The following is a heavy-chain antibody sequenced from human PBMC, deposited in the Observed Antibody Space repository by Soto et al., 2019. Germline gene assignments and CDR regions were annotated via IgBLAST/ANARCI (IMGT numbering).Heavy chain of an antibody. V-gene: IGHV4-31*03. D-gene: IGHD5-18*01. Sequence: QVQLQESGPGLVKPSQTLSLTCTVSGGSISSGGYYWSWIRQHPGQGLEWIGYIYYSGSTYYKPSLRSRVIISVDTDMYQCALTLRSVSAAETAVYSWAGRGDSYCFSLGMDVWGEVTTVTVSS. J-gene: IGHJ6*04. CDR2: IYYSGST. CDR3: AGRGDSYCFSLGMDV. CDR1: GGSISSGGYY.